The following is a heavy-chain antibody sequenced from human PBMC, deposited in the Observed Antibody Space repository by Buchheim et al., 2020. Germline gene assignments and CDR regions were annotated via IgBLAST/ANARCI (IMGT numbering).Heavy chain of an antibody. CDR1: GFTFSSYG. D-gene: IGHD3-22*01. Sequence: QVQLVESGGGVVQPGRSLRLSCAASGFTFSSYGMHWVRQAPGKGLEWVAVISYDGSNKYYADSVKGRFTISRDNSKNTLYLQMNSLRAEDTAVCYCAKPSGEYYDSSGTYYFDYWGQGTL. CDR3: AKPSGEYYDSSGTYYFDY. CDR2: ISYDGSNK. J-gene: IGHJ4*02. V-gene: IGHV3-30*18.